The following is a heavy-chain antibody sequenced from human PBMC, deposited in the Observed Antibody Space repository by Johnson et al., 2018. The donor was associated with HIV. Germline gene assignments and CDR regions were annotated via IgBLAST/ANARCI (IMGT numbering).Heavy chain of an antibody. CDR3: TTDQNDIWSYRFGVDF. J-gene: IGHJ3*01. D-gene: IGHD3-16*02. CDR2: ISSSGSTI. V-gene: IGHV3-11*01. CDR1: GFTFSDYY. Sequence: QVQLVESGGGLVKPGGSLRLSCPASGFTFSDYYMSWIRQAPGKGLEWVSYISSSGSTIYYADSVKGRFIISRDNSKNTLYLQMNSLRAEDTAVYFCTTDQNDIWSYRFGVDFWGQGTMVTVSS.